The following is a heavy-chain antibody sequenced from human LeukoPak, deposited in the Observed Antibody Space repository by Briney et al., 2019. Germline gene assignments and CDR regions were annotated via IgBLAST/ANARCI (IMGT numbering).Heavy chain of an antibody. V-gene: IGHV3-7*01. Sequence: GGSLRLSCAASGFTFSSYSMNWVRQAPGKGLEWVANIKQDGSEKYYVDSVKGRFTISRDNAKNSLYLQMNSLRAEDTAVYYCARVGAYGSGSYGDYWGQGTLVTVSS. CDR1: GFTFSSYS. J-gene: IGHJ4*02. CDR2: IKQDGSEK. D-gene: IGHD3-10*01. CDR3: ARVGAYGSGSYGDY.